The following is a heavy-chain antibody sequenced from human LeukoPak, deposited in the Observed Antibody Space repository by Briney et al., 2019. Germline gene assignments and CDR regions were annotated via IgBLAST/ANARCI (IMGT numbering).Heavy chain of an antibody. CDR1: GYSFTSYR. Sequence: GESLKISCKGSGYSFTSYRIGWVRQMPGKGLEWMGIIYPGDSDTRYSPSFQGQVTISADKSISTAYLQWSSLKASDTAMYYCARLDYYDSSGYSHPFDYWGQGTLVTVSS. V-gene: IGHV5-51*01. D-gene: IGHD3-22*01. CDR2: IYPGDSDT. J-gene: IGHJ4*02. CDR3: ARLDYYDSSGYSHPFDY.